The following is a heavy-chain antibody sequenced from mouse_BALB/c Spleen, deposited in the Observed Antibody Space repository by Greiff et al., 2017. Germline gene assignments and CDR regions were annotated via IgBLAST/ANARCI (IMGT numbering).Heavy chain of an antibody. J-gene: IGHJ3*01. Sequence: EVKLMESGGGLVKPGGSLKLSCAASGFTFSSYAMSWVRQSPEKRLEWVAEISSGGSYTYYPDTVTGRFTISRDNAKNTLYLEMSSLRSEDTAMYYCARDQGYGKGFAYWGQGTLVTVSA. CDR2: ISSGGSYT. CDR3: ARDQGYGKGFAY. D-gene: IGHD2-1*01. CDR1: GFTFSSYA. V-gene: IGHV5-9-4*01.